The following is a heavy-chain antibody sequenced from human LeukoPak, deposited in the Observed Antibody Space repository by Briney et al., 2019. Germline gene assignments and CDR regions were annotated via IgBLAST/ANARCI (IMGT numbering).Heavy chain of an antibody. J-gene: IGHJ4*02. CDR1: GFTFSSYA. CDR3: AKYISGYAPNFDY. V-gene: IGHV3-23*01. Sequence: GGSLRLSCAASGFTFSSYAMTWLRQAPGKGLEWVSVISDSGGTIHYADSVKGRFTISRDNSKNTLYLQMNSLRAEDTAVYYCAKYISGYAPNFDYWGQETLVTVSS. D-gene: IGHD6-19*01. CDR2: ISDSGGTI.